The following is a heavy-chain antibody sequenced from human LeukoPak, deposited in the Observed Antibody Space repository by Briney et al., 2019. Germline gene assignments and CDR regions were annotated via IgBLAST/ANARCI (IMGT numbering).Heavy chain of an antibody. D-gene: IGHD3-16*01. CDR1: GFTFSSYG. V-gene: IGHV3-33*06. CDR2: IWYDGSDK. J-gene: IGHJ6*03. Sequence: GRSLRLSCAASGFTFSSYGMHWVRQAPGKGLEWVAVIWYDGSDKYYADSVKGRFTISRDNSKDTLYLQMNSLRAEDTAVYYCAKDKDYGYYMDVWGKGTTVTVSS. CDR3: AKDKDYGYYMDV.